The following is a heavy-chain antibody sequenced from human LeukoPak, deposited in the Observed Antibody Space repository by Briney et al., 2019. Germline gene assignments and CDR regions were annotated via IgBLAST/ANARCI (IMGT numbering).Heavy chain of an antibody. CDR3: GRGGVEAGIDD. Sequence: GGSLRLSCSASRFNFNTYGRHWGRQAPRKGLEWEAVIWYCGSKRYYVDCVNGRFTIYRDNVKNNLYLEMNSLRAEDTAVYYCGRGGVEAGIDDWGQGTLVIVSS. CDR2: IWYCGSKR. CDR1: RFNFNTYG. D-gene: IGHD6-13*01. J-gene: IGHJ4*02. V-gene: IGHV3-33*01.